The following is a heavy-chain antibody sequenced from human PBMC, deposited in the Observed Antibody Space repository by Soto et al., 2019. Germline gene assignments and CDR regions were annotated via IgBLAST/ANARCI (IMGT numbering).Heavy chain of an antibody. CDR1: GYTFTGYY. D-gene: IGHD3-10*01. J-gene: IGHJ6*02. CDR2: INPNSGGT. CDR3: ARDGWYYYGSGSYSGMDV. Sequence: ASVKVSCKASGYTFTGYYMHWVRQAPGQGLEWMGWINPNSGGTNYAQKFQGWVTMTRDTSISTAYMELSRLRSDDTAVYYCARDGWYYYGSGSYSGMDVWGQGTTVTVSS. V-gene: IGHV1-2*04.